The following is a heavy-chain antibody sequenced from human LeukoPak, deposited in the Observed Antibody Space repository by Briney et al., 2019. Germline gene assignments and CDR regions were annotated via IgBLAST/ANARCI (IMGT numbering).Heavy chain of an antibody. Sequence: GQSLKISCKGSGYSFTSYWIGWVRQMPGKGLEWMGIIYPGDSDTRYSPSFQGQVTISADKSISTAYPQWSSLKASDTAMYYCARSRFWSGYRLPLDFDYWGQGTLVTVSS. D-gene: IGHD3-3*01. CDR1: GYSFTSYW. CDR3: ARSRFWSGYRLPLDFDY. J-gene: IGHJ4*02. CDR2: IYPGDSDT. V-gene: IGHV5-51*01.